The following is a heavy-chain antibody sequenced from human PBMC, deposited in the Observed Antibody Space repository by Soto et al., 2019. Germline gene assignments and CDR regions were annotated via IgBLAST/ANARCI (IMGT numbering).Heavy chain of an antibody. J-gene: IGHJ4*02. V-gene: IGHV3-13*01. Sequence: GGSLRLSCAASGFTFSSYDMHWVRQATGKGLEWVSAIGTAGDTYYPGSVKGRFTISRENAKNSLYLQMNSLRAGDTAVYYCARGETNCSSTSCYFDYWGQGTLVTVPQ. CDR1: GFTFSSYD. CDR3: ARGETNCSSTSCYFDY. D-gene: IGHD2-2*01. CDR2: IGTAGDT.